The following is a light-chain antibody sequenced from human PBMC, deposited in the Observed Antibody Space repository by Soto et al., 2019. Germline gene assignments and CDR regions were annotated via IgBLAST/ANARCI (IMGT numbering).Light chain of an antibody. V-gene: IGLV2-14*01. J-gene: IGLJ3*02. CDR1: SSDVGGYNF. Sequence: QSFLTQPASVSGSPGQSITISCTGTSSDVGGYNFVSWYQQHPGKAPKLMIYEVSNRPSGVSNRFSGSKSGNTASLTISGLQAEDEADYYCNSYTSSRTLVFGGGTKLTVL. CDR2: EVS. CDR3: NSYTSSRTLV.